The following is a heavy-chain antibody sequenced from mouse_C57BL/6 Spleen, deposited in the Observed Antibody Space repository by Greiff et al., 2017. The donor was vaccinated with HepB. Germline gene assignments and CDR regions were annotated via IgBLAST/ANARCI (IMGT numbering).Heavy chain of an antibody. CDR2: ISDGGSYT. J-gene: IGHJ2*01. Sequence: EVQGVESGGGLVKPGGSLKLSCAASGFTFSSYAMSWVRQTPEKRLEWVATISDGGSYTYYPDSVKGRFTISRDNAKNNLYLQMSHLKSEDTAMYYCARGITTVVFYYFDDWGQGTTLTVSS. V-gene: IGHV5-4*01. CDR3: ARGITTVVFYYFDD. CDR1: GFTFSSYA. D-gene: IGHD1-1*01.